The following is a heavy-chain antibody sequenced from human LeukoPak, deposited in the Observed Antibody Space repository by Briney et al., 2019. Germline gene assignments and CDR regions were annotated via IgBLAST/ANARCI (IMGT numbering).Heavy chain of an antibody. CDR1: GXSFSSYC. Sequence: GESLKISFKGSGXSFSSYCIVWVRQMPGKGLEWMGIIYPGDSDTRYSPSFQGQVTISADKSISTAYLQWSSLKASDTAMYYCARLWVATLDSWGQGTLVTVSS. V-gene: IGHV5-51*01. J-gene: IGHJ4*02. CDR2: IYPGDSDT. CDR3: ARLWVATLDS. D-gene: IGHD5-12*01.